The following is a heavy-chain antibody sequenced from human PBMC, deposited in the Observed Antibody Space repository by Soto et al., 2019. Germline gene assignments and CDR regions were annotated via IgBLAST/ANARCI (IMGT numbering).Heavy chain of an antibody. V-gene: IGHV6-1*01. CDR3: SRTYGAYQGYIDY. D-gene: IGHD4-17*01. CDR2: TYYKSKWYY. Sequence: QVQLQQSGPGLVKPSQTLSLTCAISGDSVSSDSAAWNWIRQSPSRGLEWLGRTYYKSKWYYDYAVSLRSRITISPDTSKNQVSLQLNSVTPEDTALYYCSRTYGAYQGYIDYWGQGTLVTVSS. J-gene: IGHJ4*02. CDR1: GDSVSSDSAA.